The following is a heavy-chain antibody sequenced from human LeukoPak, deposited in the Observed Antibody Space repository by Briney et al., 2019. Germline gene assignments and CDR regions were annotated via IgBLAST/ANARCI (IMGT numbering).Heavy chain of an antibody. V-gene: IGHV4-34*01. J-gene: IGHJ5*02. D-gene: IGHD3-3*01. Sequence: KPGGSLRLSCAASGFTFSIYAMSWVRQPPGKGLEWIGEINHSGSTNYNPSLKSRVTISVDTSKNQFSLKLSSVTAADTAVYYCARASCNYDFWSGYYIYGGWFDPWGQGTLVTVSS. CDR3: ARASCNYDFWSGYYIYGGWFDP. CDR1: GFTFSIYA. CDR2: INHSGST.